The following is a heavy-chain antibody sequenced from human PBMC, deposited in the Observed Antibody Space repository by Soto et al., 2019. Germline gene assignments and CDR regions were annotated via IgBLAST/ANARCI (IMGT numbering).Heavy chain of an antibody. CDR2: IYWDDEK. CDR3: APTRSIHYYGGGGDFDY. D-gene: IGHD3-10*01. V-gene: IGHV2-5*02. CDR1: GFSLTNSGVG. J-gene: IGHJ4*02. Sequence: QITLKESGPTLVKPTQTLTLTCSFSGFSLTNSGVGVGWIRQPPGKALEWLAFIYWDDEKHYRPSLQSRLTVPQDTAKDQVVLTMTNMDPVATATYYCAPTRSIHYYGGGGDFDYWGQGTLVIVSS.